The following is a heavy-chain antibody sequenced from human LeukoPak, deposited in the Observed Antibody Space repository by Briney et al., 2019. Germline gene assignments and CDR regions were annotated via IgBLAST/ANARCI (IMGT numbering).Heavy chain of an antibody. V-gene: IGHV4-30-2*01. CDR1: GGSISSGGYY. J-gene: IGHJ4*02. D-gene: IGHD4-23*01. CDR2: VYHSGST. CDR3: ARDRTGGPPFDC. Sequence: PSETLSLTCTVSGGSISSGGYYWSWIRQPPGEGLEWIGYVYHSGSTYYNPSLKSRVTISVDRSKNQFSLKLSSVTAADTAVYYCARDRTGGPPFDCWGQGTLVTVSS.